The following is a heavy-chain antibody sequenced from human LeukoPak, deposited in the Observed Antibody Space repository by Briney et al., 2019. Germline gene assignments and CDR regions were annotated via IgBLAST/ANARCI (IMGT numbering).Heavy chain of an antibody. Sequence: GGSLRLSCAASGFTFSSYAMSWVRQAPGKGLEWVSAISGSGGSTYYADSVKGRFTISRDNAKNSLYLQMNSLRAEGTAVYYCAREMLAAVAAQSWGQGTLVTVSS. CDR3: AREMLAAVAAQS. V-gene: IGHV3-23*01. J-gene: IGHJ5*02. D-gene: IGHD6-19*01. CDR1: GFTFSSYA. CDR2: ISGSGGST.